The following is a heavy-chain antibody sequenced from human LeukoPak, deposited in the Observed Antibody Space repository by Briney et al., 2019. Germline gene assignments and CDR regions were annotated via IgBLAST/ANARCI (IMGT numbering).Heavy chain of an antibody. Sequence: GGSLRLSCAASGFTFGDYAMHWVRQAPGRGLEWVSSISWNSGNIVYADSVKGRFTISRDNAKNPLHLQMNSLRPEDTALYYCAKPGCNFTNCYINYWGQGTLVTVSS. CDR2: ISWNSGNI. CDR3: AKPGCNFTNCYINY. J-gene: IGHJ4*02. D-gene: IGHD2-2*02. CDR1: GFTFGDYA. V-gene: IGHV3-9*01.